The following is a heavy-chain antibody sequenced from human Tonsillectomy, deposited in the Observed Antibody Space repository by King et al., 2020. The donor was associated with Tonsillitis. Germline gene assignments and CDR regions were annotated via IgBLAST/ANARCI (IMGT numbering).Heavy chain of an antibody. D-gene: IGHD6-13*01. V-gene: IGHV3-30*02. J-gene: IGHJ6*02. Sequence: VQLVESGGGVVQPGRSLRLSCAASGFTFSSDGMHWVSQAPGKGLEWVAFIRYDGSNKYYADSVKGRFTRSRDNSKNTLYLQMNSLRAEDTAVYYCAIVGQQHDAFSFYFYAMYVGGQETTGTVSS. CDR3: AIVGQQHDAFSFYFYAMYV. CDR1: GFTFSSDG. CDR2: IRYDGSNK.